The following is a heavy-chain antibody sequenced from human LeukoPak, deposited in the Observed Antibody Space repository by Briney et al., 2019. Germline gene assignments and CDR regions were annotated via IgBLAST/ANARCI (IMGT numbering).Heavy chain of an antibody. Sequence: PGGSLRLSCAASGFTFSSYAMSWVRQAPGKGLEWVSAISGSGGSTYYADSVKGRFTISRDNSKYTLYLQMNSLRVEDTAVYYCASSTYSYDYALDVWGQGTTVTVSS. CDR2: ISGSGGST. CDR3: ASSTYSYDYALDV. CDR1: GFTFSSYA. V-gene: IGHV3-23*01. J-gene: IGHJ6*02. D-gene: IGHD3-16*01.